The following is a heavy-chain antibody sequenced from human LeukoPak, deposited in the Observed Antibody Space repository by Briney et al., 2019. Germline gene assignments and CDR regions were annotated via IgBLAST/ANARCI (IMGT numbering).Heavy chain of an antibody. J-gene: IGHJ2*01. CDR3: ARRVVNDRNWYFDL. Sequence: GESLKISCKGSGYSFTRNWIGWVRQMPGKGLEWMAIIYPGDSDTRYSPSFQGQVTISADKSIDTAYLQWSSLKASDTAMYYCARRVVNDRNWYFDLWGRGTLVTVSS. CDR2: IYPGDSDT. V-gene: IGHV5-51*01. CDR1: GYSFTRNW. D-gene: IGHD4-23*01.